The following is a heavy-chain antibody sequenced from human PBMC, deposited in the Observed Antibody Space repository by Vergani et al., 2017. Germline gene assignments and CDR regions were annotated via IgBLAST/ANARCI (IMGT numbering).Heavy chain of an antibody. Sequence: EVQLVQSGAEVKKPGESLKISCQLSGYIFTNYCIGWLRQMPGKGLEWMGIIIPADSDTRYSPSFQGQVTISVDKSISTASLQRSSLRAADSAMYYCARRYGRHRSGSKYFDYWGQGTLVTVSS. D-gene: IGHD1-26*01. CDR1: GYIFTNYC. CDR3: ARRYGRHRSGSKYFDY. CDR2: IIPADSDT. V-gene: IGHV5-51*01. J-gene: IGHJ4*02.